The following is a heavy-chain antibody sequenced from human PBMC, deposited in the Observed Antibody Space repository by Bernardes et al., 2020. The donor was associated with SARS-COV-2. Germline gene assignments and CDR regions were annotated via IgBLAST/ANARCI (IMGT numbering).Heavy chain of an antibody. CDR2: VYYTGTT. CDR3: ARQAIVGVLGAYFDP. J-gene: IGHJ5*02. D-gene: IGHD2-21*01. CDR1: GGSMSTSSYH. V-gene: IGHV4-39*01. Sequence: SETLSLTCTVSGGSMSTSSYHWDWFRQPPGKGLEWIGNVYYTGTTYNNPSLRGRVTLSIDTSKNQFSLKLSSVTAADSATYYCARQAIVGVLGAYFDPWGPGTLVTVSS.